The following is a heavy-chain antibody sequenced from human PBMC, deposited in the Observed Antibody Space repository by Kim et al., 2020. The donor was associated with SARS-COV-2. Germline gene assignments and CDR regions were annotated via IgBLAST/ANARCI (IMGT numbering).Heavy chain of an antibody. V-gene: IGHV1-3*01. CDR3: ARGQEHLLHFDY. CDR1: GYTFTSYA. J-gene: IGHJ4*03. D-gene: IGHD1-26*01. CDR2: INAGDGST. Sequence: ASVKVSCKASGYTFTSYAMHWVRQAPGQGLEWMGLINAGDGSTKYAQKFQGRVTITRDTSATTVYMELSSLRSEDTAVYYCARGQEHLLHFDYWGHGTPV.